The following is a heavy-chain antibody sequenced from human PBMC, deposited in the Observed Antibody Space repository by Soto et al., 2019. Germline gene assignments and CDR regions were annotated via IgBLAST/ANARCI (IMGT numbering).Heavy chain of an antibody. Sequence: QLQLQESGSGLVKPSQTLSLTCTVSGGSINSGGYSWIWIRQPPGKGLEWIGYIYHTGNTFYNPSLQSRVTISVDQSKNQFSLSLGSVTAAHTAMYYCARVERTLSTPFAYGMDVWGQGTTVTVSS. J-gene: IGHJ6*02. D-gene: IGHD2-2*01. CDR2: IYHTGNT. CDR1: GGSINSGGYS. V-gene: IGHV4-30-2*01. CDR3: ARVERTLSTPFAYGMDV.